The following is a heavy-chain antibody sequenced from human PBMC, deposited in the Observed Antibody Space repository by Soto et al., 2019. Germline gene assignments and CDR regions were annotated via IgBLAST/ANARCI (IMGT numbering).Heavy chain of an antibody. CDR3: VGKWFDF. CDR1: GFTVSSNF. Sequence: HPGGSLRLSCEASGFTVSSNFMNWVRQAPGKGLEWVSVIYSGGGTYYADSVKGRFTISRDISKNTLYLHMNSLRDEDTAVYYCVGKWFDFWGQGTLVTVSS. J-gene: IGHJ5*01. CDR2: IYSGGGT. V-gene: IGHV3-53*01.